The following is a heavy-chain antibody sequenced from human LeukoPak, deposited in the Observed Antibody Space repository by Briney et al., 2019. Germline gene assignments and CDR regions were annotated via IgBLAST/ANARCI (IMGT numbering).Heavy chain of an antibody. CDR2: INPNSGGT. Sequence: ASVKVSCKASGYTFTGYYMHWVRQAPGQGLEWMGWINPNSGGTNYAQKLQGRVTMTTDTSTNTAYMELSSLRSEDTAVYYCARSSGGNPKFDYWGQGTLVAVSS. J-gene: IGHJ4*02. CDR1: GYTFTGYY. V-gene: IGHV1-2*02. D-gene: IGHD4-23*01. CDR3: ARSSGGNPKFDY.